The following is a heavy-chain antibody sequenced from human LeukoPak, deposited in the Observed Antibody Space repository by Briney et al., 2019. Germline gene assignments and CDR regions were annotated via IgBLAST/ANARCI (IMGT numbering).Heavy chain of an antibody. V-gene: IGHV3-74*01. Sequence: GCSLRLSCAASGFSFSRYWMQWVGQAAGKGRGWASRISTDGSSTKYAHFVEGRFTFHRDNAKNTLYLQMNILRAEDTAAYYCVRGNFNGGIDYWGQGTLVTVSS. J-gene: IGHJ4*02. CDR2: ISTDGSST. CDR1: GFSFSRYW. CDR3: VRGNFNGGIDY.